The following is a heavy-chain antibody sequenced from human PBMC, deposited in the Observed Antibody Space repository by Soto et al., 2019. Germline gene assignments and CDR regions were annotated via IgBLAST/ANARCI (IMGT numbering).Heavy chain of an antibody. CDR2: ISYDGSNK. D-gene: IGHD5-12*01. CDR3: ARGGGYEAGEGSDY. V-gene: IGHV3-30-3*01. CDR1: GFTFSSYA. Sequence: QVQLVESGGGVVQPGRSLRLSCAASGFTFSSYAMHWVRQAPGNGLEWVAVISYDGSNKYYADSVKGRFTIFRDNSKTTLYLQRNSLRAEDAAVYYCARGGGYEAGEGSDYWGQGTLVTVSS. J-gene: IGHJ4*02.